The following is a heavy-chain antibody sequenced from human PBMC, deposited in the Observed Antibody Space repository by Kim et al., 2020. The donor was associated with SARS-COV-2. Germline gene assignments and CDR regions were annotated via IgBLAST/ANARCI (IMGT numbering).Heavy chain of an antibody. V-gene: IGHV3-30*01. Sequence: FTISRDNSKNTLYLQMNSLRAEDTAVYYCARAPLDSVVVVPAASRLGMDVWGQGTTVTVSS. J-gene: IGHJ6*02. D-gene: IGHD2-2*01. CDR3: ARAPLDSVVVVPAASRLGMDV.